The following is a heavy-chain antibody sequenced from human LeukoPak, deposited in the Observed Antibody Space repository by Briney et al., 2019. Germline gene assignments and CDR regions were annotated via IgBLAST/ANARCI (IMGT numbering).Heavy chain of an antibody. CDR1: GGTFSSYT. V-gene: IGHV1-69*02. J-gene: IGHJ4*02. Sequence: SVKVSCKASGGTFSSYTISWVRQAPGQGLEWKGRIIPILGIANYAQKFQGRVTITADKSTSTAYMELSSLRSEDTAVYYCASKNEYINYDYWGQGTLVTVSS. CDR3: ASKNEYINYDY. CDR2: IIPILGIA. D-gene: IGHD4-11*01.